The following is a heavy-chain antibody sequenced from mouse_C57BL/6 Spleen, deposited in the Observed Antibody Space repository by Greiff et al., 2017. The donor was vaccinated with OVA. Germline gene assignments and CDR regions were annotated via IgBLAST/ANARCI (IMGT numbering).Heavy chain of an antibody. CDR2: INPYNGGT. CDR3: ARAHYGSSYFAY. J-gene: IGHJ3*01. V-gene: IGHV1-19*01. D-gene: IGHD1-1*01. CDR1: GYTFTDYY. Sequence: VQLQQSGPVLVKPGASVKMSCKASGYTFTDYYMNWVKQSHGKSLEWIGVINPYNGGTSYNQKFKGKATLTVDKSSSTAYMELNSLTSEDSAVYYCARAHYGSSYFAYWGQVTLVTVSA.